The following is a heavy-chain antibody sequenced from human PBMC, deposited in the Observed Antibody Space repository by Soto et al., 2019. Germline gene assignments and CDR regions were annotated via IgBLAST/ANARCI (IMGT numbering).Heavy chain of an antibody. V-gene: IGHV4-4*02. D-gene: IGHD1-1*01. CDR2: IYHNEIT. J-gene: IGHJ4*02. CDR1: GVSIRSGDW. Sequence: PSETLSLTCAVSGVSIRSGDWWNWFRESPGRGLEWIGEIYHNEITNYNPSLKSRVTMSVDKSKNHFSLKLSSVTAADTGVYYCARGLEQLDRRGSLDYWGQGTLVTVSS. CDR3: ARGLEQLDRRGSLDY.